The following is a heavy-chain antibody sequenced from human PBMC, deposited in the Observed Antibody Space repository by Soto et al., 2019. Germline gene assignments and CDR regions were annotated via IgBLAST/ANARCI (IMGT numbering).Heavy chain of an antibody. CDR2: ISGSGGST. V-gene: IGHV3-23*01. CDR3: AKDRGYPDYYYYYGMDV. Sequence: EVQLLESGGGLVQPGGSLRLSCAASGCTFSSYAMSWVRQAPGKGLEWVSAISGSGGSTYYADSVKGRFTISRDNSKDTLYLQMNSLRAEDTAVYYCAKDRGYPDYYYYYGMDVWGQGTTVTVSS. D-gene: IGHD3-10*01. CDR1: GCTFSSYA. J-gene: IGHJ6*02.